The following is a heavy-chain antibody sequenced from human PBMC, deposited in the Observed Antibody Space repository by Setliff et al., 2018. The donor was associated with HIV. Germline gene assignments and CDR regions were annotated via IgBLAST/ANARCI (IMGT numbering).Heavy chain of an antibody. CDR2: IFYDGSNK. J-gene: IGHJ6*03. Sequence: GGSLRLSCAASGFTFSTYGMHWVRQAPGKGLEWVAIIFYDGSNKYYADSVKGRFTISRDNSKNTLYLQMNSLRAEDTAVYYCARMGFWSGREGDYYYYYMDVWGKGTTVTVSS. CDR3: ARMGFWSGREGDYYYYYMDV. V-gene: IGHV3-30*03. CDR1: GFTFSTYG. D-gene: IGHD3-3*01.